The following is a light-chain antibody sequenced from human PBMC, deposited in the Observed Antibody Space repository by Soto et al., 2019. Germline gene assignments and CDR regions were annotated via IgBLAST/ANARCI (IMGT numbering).Light chain of an antibody. CDR3: QQYGSSPMYT. CDR2: GAS. CDR1: QSVSSSY. J-gene: IGKJ2*01. Sequence: EIVLTQSPGTLSLSTGERATLSCRASQSVSSSYLAWYQQKPGQAPRLLIYGASSRATGIPDRFSGSGSGTDFTLNISRLEPEDFAVYYCQQYGSSPMYTFGQGTKREIK. V-gene: IGKV3-20*01.